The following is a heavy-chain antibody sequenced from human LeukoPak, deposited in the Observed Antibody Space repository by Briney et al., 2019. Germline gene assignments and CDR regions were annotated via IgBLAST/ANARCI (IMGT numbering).Heavy chain of an antibody. Sequence: GGALRLSRVTSELKFSQIGMNWLRPAPGEGVEWVATISGSGGSPFYADSVKARFTISRDNSKNTLYLEMNSLRVEDTAVYYCARAPTRPTLIVYDLYFDSWGQGSLVTVSS. CDR2: ISGSGGSP. CDR1: ELKFSQIG. CDR3: ARAPTRPTLIVYDLYFDS. D-gene: IGHD3-22*01. J-gene: IGHJ4*02. V-gene: IGHV3-23*01.